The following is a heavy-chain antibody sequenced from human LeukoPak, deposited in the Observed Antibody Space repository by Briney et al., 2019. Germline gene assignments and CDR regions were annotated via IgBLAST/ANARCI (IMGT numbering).Heavy chain of an antibody. V-gene: IGHV3-64*01. Sequence: GGSLRLSCAASGFTFSSYAMHWVRQAPGKGLEYVSAISSNGGSTYYANSVKGRFTISRDNAKNTLYLHINSLRVEDTAVYYCASPAIDYWGQGTLVTVSS. CDR1: GFTFSSYA. J-gene: IGHJ4*02. CDR3: ASPAIDY. CDR2: ISSNGGST.